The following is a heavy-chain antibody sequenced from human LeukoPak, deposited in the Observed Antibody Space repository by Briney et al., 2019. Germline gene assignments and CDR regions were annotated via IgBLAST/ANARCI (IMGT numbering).Heavy chain of an antibody. J-gene: IGHJ3*02. CDR3: ARQPHDAFDI. Sequence: SETLSLTCTVSGGSISSSSYYSGWIRQPPGKGLEWIGSIYYSGSTYYNPSLKSRVTISVDTSKNQFSLKLSSVTAADTAVYYCARQPHDAFDIWGQGTMVTVSS. V-gene: IGHV4-39*01. CDR2: IYYSGST. CDR1: GGSISSSSYY.